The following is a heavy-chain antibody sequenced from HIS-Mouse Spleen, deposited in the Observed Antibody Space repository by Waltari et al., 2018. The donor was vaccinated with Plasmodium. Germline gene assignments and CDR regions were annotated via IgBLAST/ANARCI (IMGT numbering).Heavy chain of an antibody. CDR3: AREDILTGYYNDYWYFDL. CDR2: IMSSSSYI. Sequence: EVQLVESGGGLVKPGGSLRLSCAASGFTFSYYRMNWVRQAPGKGLEWVSSIMSSSSYIDYADSVKGRFTISRDNAKNSLYLQMNSLRAEDTAVYYCAREDILTGYYNDYWYFDLWGRGSLVTVSS. D-gene: IGHD3-9*01. J-gene: IGHJ2*01. CDR1: GFTFSYYR. V-gene: IGHV3-21*01.